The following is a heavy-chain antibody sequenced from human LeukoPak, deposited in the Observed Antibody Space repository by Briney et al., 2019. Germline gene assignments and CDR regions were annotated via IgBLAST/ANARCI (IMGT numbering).Heavy chain of an antibody. CDR2: IYDSGST. Sequence: ETSAHPCTVSGGSLSNHYWSWIGQPPGKGLEWIGHIYDSGSTTHNPPLKQGVTMSVDTSKNQFSLNLSSVTAADTAVYYCARGRIRGPEAPLDYWGQGTLVTVSS. J-gene: IGHJ4*02. CDR3: ARGRIRGPEAPLDY. CDR1: GGSLSNHY. D-gene: IGHD3-3*02. V-gene: IGHV4-59*11.